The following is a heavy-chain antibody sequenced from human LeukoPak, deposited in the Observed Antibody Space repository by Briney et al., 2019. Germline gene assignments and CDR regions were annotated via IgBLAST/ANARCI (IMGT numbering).Heavy chain of an antibody. CDR1: GYTFTSYG. J-gene: IGHJ4*02. CDR2: ISVYNGNT. Sequence: EASVKVSCKASGYTFTSYGISWVRQAPGQGLEWMGWISVYNGNTNYAQKLQGRVTMTTDTSTSTAYMELRSLRSDDTAVYYWAGGGDKLRLGELSFRDWGQGTLVTVSS. D-gene: IGHD3-16*02. V-gene: IGHV1-18*01. CDR3: AGGGDKLRLGELSFRD.